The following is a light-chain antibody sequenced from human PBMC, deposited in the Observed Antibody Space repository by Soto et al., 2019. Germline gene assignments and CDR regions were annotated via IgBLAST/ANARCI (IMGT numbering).Light chain of an antibody. J-gene: IGLJ2*01. CDR3: ASYTSSRTQI. V-gene: IGLV2-14*03. Sequence: QSALTQPAPVSGSPGQSITISCTGTSSDVGGYIYVSWYQQHRGKAPKLMIYDVSNRPSGVSNRFSGSKSGNTASLTISGLQTEDEADYYCASYTSSRTQILGGGTKLTVL. CDR1: SSDVGGYIY. CDR2: DVS.